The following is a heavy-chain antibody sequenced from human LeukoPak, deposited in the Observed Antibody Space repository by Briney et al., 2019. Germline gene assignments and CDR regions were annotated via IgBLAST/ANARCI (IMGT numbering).Heavy chain of an antibody. V-gene: IGHV3-64D*06. CDR1: GFTFSSYA. Sequence: QAGGSLRLSCSASGFTFSSYAMVWVRQAPGKGLEYVSAISSNGGSTHYGNSVKGRFTISRDNSKNTLYLQMSSLRAEDTAVYYCVKPADSSGYYHSWGQGTLVTVSS. D-gene: IGHD3-22*01. CDR3: VKPADSSGYYHS. J-gene: IGHJ5*02. CDR2: ISSNGGST.